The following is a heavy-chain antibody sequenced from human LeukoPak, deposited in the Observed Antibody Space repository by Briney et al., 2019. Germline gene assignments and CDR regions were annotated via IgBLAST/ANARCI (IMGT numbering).Heavy chain of an antibody. Sequence: SETLSFTCAVYGGSFSGYYWSWIRQPPGKGLEWIGEINHSGSTNYNPSLKSRVTISVDTSKNQFSLKLSSVTAADTAVYYCARGRGAGRYCSSTSCYRVFDYWGQGTLVTVSS. CDR1: GGSFSGYY. CDR3: ARGRGAGRYCSSTSCYRVFDY. CDR2: INHSGST. J-gene: IGHJ4*02. V-gene: IGHV4-34*01. D-gene: IGHD2-2*01.